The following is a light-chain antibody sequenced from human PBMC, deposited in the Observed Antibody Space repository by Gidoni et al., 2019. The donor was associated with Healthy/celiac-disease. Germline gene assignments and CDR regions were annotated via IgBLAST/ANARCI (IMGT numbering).Light chain of an antibody. J-gene: IGKJ1*01. CDR3: LQDYNYPPWT. CDR2: AAS. CDR1: QGIKND. V-gene: IGKV1-6*01. Sequence: AIHMTQSPSSLSASVGDRVTITFRASQGIKNDLGWYQQKPGKAPNLLIYAASSLQSWVPSRLSGSGSGTDFTLTTSSMQHEDFATYYCLQDYNYPPWTFGQGTKVEIK.